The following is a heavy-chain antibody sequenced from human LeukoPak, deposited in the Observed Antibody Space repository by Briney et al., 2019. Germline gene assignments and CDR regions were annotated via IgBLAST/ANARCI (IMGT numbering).Heavy chain of an antibody. D-gene: IGHD4-17*01. Sequence: GGSLRLSCAASGFTFSSYGMHWVRQAPGKGLEWVAVISYDGSNKYYADSVKGRFTISRDNSKNTLYLQMNSLGAEDTAVYYCASTVTTAEDAFDIWGQGTMVTVSS. J-gene: IGHJ3*02. CDR1: GFTFSSYG. V-gene: IGHV3-30*03. CDR3: ASTVTTAEDAFDI. CDR2: ISYDGSNK.